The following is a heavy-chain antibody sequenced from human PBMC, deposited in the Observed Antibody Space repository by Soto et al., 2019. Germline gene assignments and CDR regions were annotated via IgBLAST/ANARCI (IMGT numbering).Heavy chain of an antibody. CDR2: INPHSGAT. J-gene: IGHJ5*02. CDR3: VSAHALGFSNWFDP. CDR1: GYIFSANY. D-gene: IGHD3-10*01. Sequence: QVILVQSGAEVKKPGASLKVSCKASGYIFSANYIHWVRQAPGQGIEWLGWINPHSGATNYAQKFLGRVTMSGDTSASRAYMDLARLKSDDTAVYYCVSAHALGFSNWFDPWGRGTLVTVSS. V-gene: IGHV1-2*02.